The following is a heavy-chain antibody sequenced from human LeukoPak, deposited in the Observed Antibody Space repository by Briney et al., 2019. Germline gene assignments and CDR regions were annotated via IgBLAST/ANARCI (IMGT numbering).Heavy chain of an antibody. V-gene: IGHV3-23*01. CDR3: ARPLSIVGATIGAFDI. Sequence: GGSLRLSCVVSGITFNNYAMNWVRQAPRKGLEWVSEISDSGGNTYYADSVKGRFTISRDNSKNTLYLQMNSLRAEDTAVYYCARPLSIVGATIGAFDIWGQGTMVTVSS. CDR2: ISDSGGNT. J-gene: IGHJ3*02. CDR1: GITFNNYA. D-gene: IGHD1-26*01.